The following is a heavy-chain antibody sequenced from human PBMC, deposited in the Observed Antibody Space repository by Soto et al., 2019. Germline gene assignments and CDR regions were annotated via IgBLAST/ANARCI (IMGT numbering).Heavy chain of an antibody. CDR2: IYYSGST. CDR3: ARGAYDSSGHDAFDI. D-gene: IGHD3-22*01. CDR1: GGSISSGDYY. V-gene: IGHV4-30-4*01. J-gene: IGHJ3*02. Sequence: SETLSLTCTVSGGSISSGDYYWSWIRQPPGKGLEWIGYIYYSGSTYYNPSLKSRVTISVDTSKNQFSLKLSSVTAADMAVYYCARGAYDSSGHDAFDIWGQGTMVTVSS.